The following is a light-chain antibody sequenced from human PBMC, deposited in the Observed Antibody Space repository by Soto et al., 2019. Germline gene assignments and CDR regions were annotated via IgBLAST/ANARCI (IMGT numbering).Light chain of an antibody. J-gene: IGKJ3*01. CDR1: QSVSRY. V-gene: IGKV3-11*01. Sequence: EIVLTQSPATLSLSPGERATLSCRASQSVSRYLAWYQHKPGQAPRLLIYDASNRATGIPARFSGSGSGTDFTLTISSLEPEDFAVYYCQQRSDGPTFGPGTTVDIK. CDR3: QQRSDGPT. CDR2: DAS.